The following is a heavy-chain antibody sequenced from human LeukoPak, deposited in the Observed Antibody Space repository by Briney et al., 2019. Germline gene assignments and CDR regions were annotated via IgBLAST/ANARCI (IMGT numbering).Heavy chain of an antibody. CDR2: IYTSGST. V-gene: IGHV4-4*07. Sequence: PSETLSPTCTVSGGSISCYYWSLIRQPAGKGLEWIGRIYTSGSTNYNPSLKSRVTMSVDTSKNQFSLKLSSVTAADTAVYYCARFRATGHFDYWGQGTLVTVSS. CDR3: ARFRATGHFDY. D-gene: IGHD3-9*01. J-gene: IGHJ4*02. CDR1: GGSISCYY.